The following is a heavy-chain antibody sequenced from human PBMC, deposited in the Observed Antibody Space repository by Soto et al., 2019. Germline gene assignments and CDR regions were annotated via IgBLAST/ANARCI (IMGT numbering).Heavy chain of an antibody. CDR2: IFSNDEK. D-gene: IGHD1-26*01. CDR3: ARHGRGVGARPLDY. J-gene: IGHJ4*02. Sequence: QVTLKESGPVLVKPTETLTLTCTVSGFSLSNARMGVTWIRHPPGKALEWFAHIFSNDEKSYSTSLKSRLTISTDTSKSQGVLTMTNMDPVDTATYYCARHGRGVGARPLDYWGQGTLVTVSS. CDR1: GFSLSNARMG. V-gene: IGHV2-26*01.